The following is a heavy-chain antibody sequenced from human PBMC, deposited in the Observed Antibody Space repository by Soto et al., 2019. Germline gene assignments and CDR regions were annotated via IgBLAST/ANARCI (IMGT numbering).Heavy chain of an antibody. Sequence: ASVKGSCKPSGYTFTNHGINWVRQAPGQGLEWMGWINPYNANTNYAQKLQGRVTMTTDTSTSTAYMDLRSLTSDDTAVYYCARDRVAGIWGDAFDIWGQGTMVTVSS. CDR3: ARDRVAGIWGDAFDI. V-gene: IGHV1-18*04. CDR1: GYTFTNHG. CDR2: INPYNANT. D-gene: IGHD3-16*01. J-gene: IGHJ3*02.